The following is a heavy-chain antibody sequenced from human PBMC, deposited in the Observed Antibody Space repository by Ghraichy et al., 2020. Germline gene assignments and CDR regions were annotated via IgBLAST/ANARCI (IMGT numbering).Heavy chain of an antibody. CDR3: ARYSGWVIDY. Sequence: GGSLRLSCAASGFTLSDYGMNWVRQAPGKGPEWVSIINQDGSEKYYVDSVEGRFTISRDNAENSLHLQMNSLRVEDTAVYYCARYSGWVIDYWGQGNLVTVAS. V-gene: IGHV3-7*01. CDR1: GFTLSDYG. J-gene: IGHJ4*02. CDR2: INQDGSEK. D-gene: IGHD2-21*01.